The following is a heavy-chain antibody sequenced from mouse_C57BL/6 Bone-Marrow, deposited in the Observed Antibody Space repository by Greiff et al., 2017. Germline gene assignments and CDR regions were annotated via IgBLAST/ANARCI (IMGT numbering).Heavy chain of an antibody. J-gene: IGHJ1*03. CDR1: GYTFTNYW. V-gene: IGHV1-63*01. CDR3: ARRDDGYFDV. CDR2: IYPGGGYT. Sequence: VQLQQPGAELVRPGTSVKMSCKASGYTFTNYWIGWAKQRPGHGLEWIGDIYPGGGYTTYNEKFKGKATLTADKSSSTAYMQFSSLTSEDSAIYYCARRDDGYFDVWGTGTTVT. D-gene: IGHD2-3*01.